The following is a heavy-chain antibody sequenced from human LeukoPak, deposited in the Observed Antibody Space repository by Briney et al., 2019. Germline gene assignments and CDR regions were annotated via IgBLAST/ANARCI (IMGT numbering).Heavy chain of an antibody. J-gene: IGHJ4*02. Sequence: KPGGSLRLSCAASGFTFSSYGMNWVRQAPGKGLEWVSSISSSSSYIYYADSVKGRFTISRDNAKNSLYLQMNSLRAEDTAVYYCARAATTYFDYWGQGTLVTVSS. D-gene: IGHD1-26*01. CDR1: GFTFSSYG. CDR2: ISSSSSYI. V-gene: IGHV3-21*01. CDR3: ARAATTYFDY.